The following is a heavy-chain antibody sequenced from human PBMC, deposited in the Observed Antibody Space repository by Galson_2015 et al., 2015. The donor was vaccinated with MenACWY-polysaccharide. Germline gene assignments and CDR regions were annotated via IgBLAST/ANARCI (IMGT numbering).Heavy chain of an antibody. Sequence: SLRLSCAASGFTLSTYWMHWVRQGPGKGLVWVSRINGDGSATSYADSVKGRFTISRDNTKNTLYLEMNSLRAEDTAVYYCARAGGKYCSGAGCYFNWFDPWGQGTLVTVSS. CDR1: GFTLSTYW. J-gene: IGHJ5*02. D-gene: IGHD2-15*01. CDR2: INGDGSAT. V-gene: IGHV3-74*01. CDR3: ARAGGKYCSGAGCYFNWFDP.